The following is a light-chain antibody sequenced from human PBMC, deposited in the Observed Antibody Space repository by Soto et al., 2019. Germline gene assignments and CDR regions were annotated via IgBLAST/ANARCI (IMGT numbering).Light chain of an antibody. J-gene: IGKJ2*01. CDR1: QSVSSN. CDR2: GAS. V-gene: IGKV3-15*01. CDR3: QQYNNWPSMYT. Sequence: RVMTQSPATLSVSPGERATLSCRARQSVSSNLAWYQQKPGQAPRLLIYGASIRATGVPARFSGSGSGTDFTLTISSLQSEDFAIYYCQQYNNWPSMYTFGQGTKLEIK.